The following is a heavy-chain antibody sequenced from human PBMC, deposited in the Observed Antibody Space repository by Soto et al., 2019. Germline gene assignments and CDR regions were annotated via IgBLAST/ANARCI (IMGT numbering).Heavy chain of an antibody. CDR1: GFTFSSYW. D-gene: IGHD1-1*01. J-gene: IGHJ6*03. CDR2: IKQDGSEK. CDR3: AREVGTRLRLNYYYYMDV. Sequence: GGSLRLSCAASGFTFSSYWMSWVRQAPGKGLEWVANIKQDGSEKYYVDSVKGRFTISRDNAKNSLYLQMNSLRAEDTAVYYCAREVGTRLRLNYYYYMDVWGKGTTVTVSS. V-gene: IGHV3-7*01.